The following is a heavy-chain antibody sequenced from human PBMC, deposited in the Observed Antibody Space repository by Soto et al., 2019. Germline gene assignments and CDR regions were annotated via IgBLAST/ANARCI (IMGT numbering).Heavy chain of an antibody. J-gene: IGHJ4*02. CDR3: ARIIVVLPALDY. V-gene: IGHV1-3*01. Sequence: ASVKVSCKASGYTFTSYAMHWVRQAPGQRLEWMGWINAGNGNTKYSQKFQGRVTITRDTSASTAYMELSSLRSEDTAVHYCARIIVVLPALDYWGQGTLVTVSS. CDR1: GYTFTSYA. CDR2: INAGNGNT. D-gene: IGHD2-21*01.